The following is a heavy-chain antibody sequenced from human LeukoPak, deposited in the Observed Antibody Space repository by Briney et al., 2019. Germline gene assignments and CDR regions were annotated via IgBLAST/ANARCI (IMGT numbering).Heavy chain of an antibody. V-gene: IGHV3-21*01. CDR1: GFTFSTYA. J-gene: IGHJ3*02. Sequence: PGGSLRLSCAASGFTFSTYAISWVRQAPGKGLEWVSCISSTSNYIFYADSVRGRFTISRDNAKNSLYLQMDSLRAEDTAVYYCASPYCSSTSCHDAFDIWGQGTMVTVSS. CDR2: ISSTSNYI. CDR3: ASPYCSSTSCHDAFDI. D-gene: IGHD2-2*01.